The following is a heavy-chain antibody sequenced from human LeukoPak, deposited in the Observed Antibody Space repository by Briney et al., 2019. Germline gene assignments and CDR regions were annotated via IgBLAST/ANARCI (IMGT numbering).Heavy chain of an antibody. CDR1: GFTFDDYT. CDR3: AKDIGVGSCNGCLFDY. J-gene: IGHJ4*02. CDR2: ISWDGSST. Sequence: GGSLRLSCAASGFTFDDYTMHWVRHTPGKGLEWVSLISWDGSSTYYADSMKGRFTISRDNSKTSLYLQMNSLRTEDTALYYCAKDIGVGSCNGCLFDYWGQGTLVTVSS. D-gene: IGHD2-15*01. V-gene: IGHV3-43*01.